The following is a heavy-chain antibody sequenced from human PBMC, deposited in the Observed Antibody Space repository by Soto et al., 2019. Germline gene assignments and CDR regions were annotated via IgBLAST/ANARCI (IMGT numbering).Heavy chain of an antibody. CDR2: IYYSGST. Sequence: SETLSLTCTVSGGSVSSGSYYWSWIRQPPGKGLEWIGYIYYSGSTNYNPSLKSRVTISVDTSKNQFSLKLSSVTAADTAVYYCARSYDILTGYSTGPYYYGMGVWGQGTTVTVSS. CDR3: ARSYDILTGYSTGPYYYGMGV. J-gene: IGHJ6*02. D-gene: IGHD3-9*01. V-gene: IGHV4-61*01. CDR1: GGSVSSGSYY.